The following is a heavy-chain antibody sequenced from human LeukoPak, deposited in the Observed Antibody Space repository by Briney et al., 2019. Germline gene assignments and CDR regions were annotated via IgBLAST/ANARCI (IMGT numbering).Heavy chain of an antibody. V-gene: IGHV6-1*01. Sequence: SQTLSLTCAISGDSISSNSATWNWIRQSPSRGLEWLGRTYYGSRWFNDYTVSVKSRMTINPDTSKNQFSLQLKSVTPEDTAVYYCARGHENYYHVFDVWGKGTTVTVSS. CDR2: TYYGSRWFN. CDR1: GDSISSNSAT. J-gene: IGHJ6*04. CDR3: ARGHENYYHVFDV.